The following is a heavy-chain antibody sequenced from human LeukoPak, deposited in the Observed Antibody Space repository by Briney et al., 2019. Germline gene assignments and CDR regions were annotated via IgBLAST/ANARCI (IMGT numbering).Heavy chain of an antibody. Sequence: ASVKVSCKASGYTFTNFGISWVRQAPGQGLEWMGWISAYNGNTNYAQRPQGRVTMTTDTSTSTAYMELRSLRSDDTAVYYCARDRDYGDYNTQDLFVYWGQGTLVTVSS. CDR3: ARDRDYGDYNTQDLFVY. D-gene: IGHD4-17*01. V-gene: IGHV1-18*01. J-gene: IGHJ4*02. CDR2: ISAYNGNT. CDR1: GYTFTNFG.